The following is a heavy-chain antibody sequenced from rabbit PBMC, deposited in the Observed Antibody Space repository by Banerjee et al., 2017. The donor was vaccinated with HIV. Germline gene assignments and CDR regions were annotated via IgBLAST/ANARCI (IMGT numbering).Heavy chain of an antibody. J-gene: IGHJ4*01. CDR1: GFSFSSSDY. Sequence: QEQLEESGGDLVKPGASLTLTCTASGFSFSSSDYMCWVRQAPGKGLEWIACIYAGSSGSTYYASWAKGRFTISKTSSTTVTLQMTSLTAADTASYFCARYVYSGAWNLWGQGTLVTVS. D-gene: IGHD4-1*01. CDR2: IYAGSSGST. CDR3: ARYVYSGAWNL. V-gene: IGHV1S45*01.